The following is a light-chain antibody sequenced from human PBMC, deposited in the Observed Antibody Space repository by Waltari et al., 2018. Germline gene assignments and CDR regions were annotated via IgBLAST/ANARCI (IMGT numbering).Light chain of an antibody. CDR3: QTGGHGTWV. V-gene: IGLV4-69*01. CDR1: SGHSTNV. Sequence: QLVLTQSPSASASLGASVKLTCTLSSGHSTNVVAWLQQQPEKGPRFLMKVNSDGSHTKGDEIPDRFSCSSSGAERYLSISSLQSKDEADSYCQTGGHGTWVFGGGTTLTVL. J-gene: IGLJ3*02. CDR2: VNSDGSH.